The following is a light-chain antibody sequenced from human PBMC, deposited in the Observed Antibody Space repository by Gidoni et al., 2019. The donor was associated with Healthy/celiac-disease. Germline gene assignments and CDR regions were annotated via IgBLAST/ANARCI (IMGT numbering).Light chain of an antibody. V-gene: IGLV2-14*01. J-gene: IGLJ2*01. CDR2: EVS. Sequence: QPALTQPPSVSGPSGQSTTIPCTGTSSDVGGYNYASWYQQHPGKAPKLMIYEVSNRPSGVSNRFSGSKSGNTASLTISGLQAEDEADYYCSSYTSSSTLNVVFGGGTKLTVL. CDR1: SSDVGGYNY. CDR3: SSYTSSSTLNVV.